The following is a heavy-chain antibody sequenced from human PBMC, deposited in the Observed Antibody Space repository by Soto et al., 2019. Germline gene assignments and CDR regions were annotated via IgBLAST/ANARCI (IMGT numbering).Heavy chain of an antibody. D-gene: IGHD3-9*01. J-gene: IGHJ4*02. CDR1: GGPFNGFS. CDR2: IFHSGWS. V-gene: IGHV4-34*02. Sequence: QVQLQQWGAGLLKPSETLSLTCAVSGGPFNGFSWCWIRQTPGKGLEWIGDIFHSGWSNYNPSPDSRVTCPIATSKKQSSLSLNSVTAADAGAYFCMRGRQVTLSGMRAPFGSWGQGTLVSVSS. CDR3: MRGRQVTLSGMRAPFGS.